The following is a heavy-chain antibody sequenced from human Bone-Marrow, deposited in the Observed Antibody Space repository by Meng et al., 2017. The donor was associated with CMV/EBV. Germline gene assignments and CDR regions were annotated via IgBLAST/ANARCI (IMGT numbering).Heavy chain of an antibody. V-gene: IGHV3-48*04. CDR3: ARGRPRFDY. Sequence: GESLKISCAASGFTFSSYSMNWVRQAPGKGLEWVSYISSSSSTIYYADSVKGRFTISRDNAKNSLYLQMNSLRAEDTAVYYCARGRPRFDYWGQGTLVTVSS. J-gene: IGHJ4*02. CDR2: ISSSSSTI. CDR1: GFTFSSYS. D-gene: IGHD5-24*01.